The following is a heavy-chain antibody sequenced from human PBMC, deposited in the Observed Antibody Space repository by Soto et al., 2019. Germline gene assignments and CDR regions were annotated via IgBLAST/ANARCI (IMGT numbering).Heavy chain of an antibody. CDR3: ARDGPKSLAEWLLFFDY. CDR1: GFTFSSYA. CDR2: ISYDGSNK. V-gene: IGHV3-30-3*01. J-gene: IGHJ4*02. Sequence: PGGSLRLSCAASGFTFSSYAMHWVRQAPGKGLEWVAVISYDGSNKYYADSVKGRFTISRDNSKNTLYLQMNSLRAEDTAVYYCARDGPKSLAEWLLFFDYWGQGALVTVSS. D-gene: IGHD3-3*01.